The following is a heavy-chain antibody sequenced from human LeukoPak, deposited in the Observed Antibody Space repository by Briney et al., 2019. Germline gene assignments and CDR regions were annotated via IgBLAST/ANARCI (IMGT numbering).Heavy chain of an antibody. V-gene: IGHV3-30-3*01. CDR1: GFTFSSYA. D-gene: IGHD3-9*01. CDR3: ARPYGIDWSIDYFDY. CDR2: ISYDGSNK. Sequence: GGSLRLSCAASGFTFSSYAMHWVRQAPGKGLEWVAVISYDGSNKYYADSVKGRFTISRDNSKNTLYLQMNSLKTEDTAVYYCARPYGIDWSIDYFDYWGQGTLVTVSS. J-gene: IGHJ4*02.